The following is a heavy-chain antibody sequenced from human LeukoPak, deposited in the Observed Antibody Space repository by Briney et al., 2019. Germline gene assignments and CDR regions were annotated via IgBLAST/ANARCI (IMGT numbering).Heavy chain of an antibody. Sequence: ASVKVSCKASGYTFTGYYMHWVRQAPGQGLEWMGRINPNSGGTNYAQKFQGRVTMTRDTSISTAYMELSRLRSDDTAVYYCARDPLVRGVITLDYYYYGMDVWGQGTTVTVSS. V-gene: IGHV1-2*06. CDR3: ARDPLVRGVITLDYYYYGMDV. CDR2: INPNSGGT. J-gene: IGHJ6*02. D-gene: IGHD3-10*01. CDR1: GYTFTGYY.